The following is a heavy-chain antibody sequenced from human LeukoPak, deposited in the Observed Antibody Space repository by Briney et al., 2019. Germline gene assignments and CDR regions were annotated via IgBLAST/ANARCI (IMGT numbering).Heavy chain of an antibody. Sequence: ASVKVSCKASGYTFTSYYMHWVRQAPGQGLEWMGIINPSGGSTSYAQKFQGRVTMTRDTSTSTVYMELSSLRSEDTAVYYCARRLAAAGQNSDAFDIWGQGPMVTVSS. V-gene: IGHV1-46*01. CDR3: ARRLAAAGQNSDAFDI. D-gene: IGHD6-13*01. J-gene: IGHJ3*02. CDR1: GYTFTSYY. CDR2: INPSGGST.